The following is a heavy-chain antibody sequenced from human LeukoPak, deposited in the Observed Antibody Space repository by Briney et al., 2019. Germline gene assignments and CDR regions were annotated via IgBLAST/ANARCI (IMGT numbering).Heavy chain of an antibody. V-gene: IGHV1-18*01. J-gene: IGHJ3*02. Sequence: GASVKVSCKASGYTFTSYGISWVRQAPGQGLEWMGWISAYNGNTNYAQKLQGRVTMTTDTSTSTAYMELSSLRSEDTAVYYCARAQPLLYDFSGRPDAFDIWGQGTMVTVSS. CDR2: ISAYNGNT. CDR3: ARAQPLLYDFSGRPDAFDI. CDR1: GYTFTSYG. D-gene: IGHD3-3*01.